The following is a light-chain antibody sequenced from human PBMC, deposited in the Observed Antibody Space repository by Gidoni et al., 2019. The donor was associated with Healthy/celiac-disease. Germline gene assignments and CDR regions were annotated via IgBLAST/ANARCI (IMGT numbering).Light chain of an antibody. CDR1: NIGSKS. V-gene: IGLV3-21*04. CDR2: YDS. J-gene: IGLJ1*01. Sequence: SYVLTQPPSVSVAPGKTARLTCGGNNIGSKSVHWYQQKPGPAPVLVIYYDSDRPSGIPERFSGSNSGNTATLTISRVEAGDEADYYCQVWDSSSDHLYVFGTGTKVTVL. CDR3: QVWDSSSDHLYV.